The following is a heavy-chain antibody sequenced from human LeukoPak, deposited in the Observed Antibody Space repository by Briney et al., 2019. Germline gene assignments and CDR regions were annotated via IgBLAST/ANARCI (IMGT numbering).Heavy chain of an antibody. CDR3: AKNGRGSYYYYYYHMDV. D-gene: IGHD1-1*01. Sequence: GGSLRLSCAASGFTFSSYWMHWVRQAPGKGLVWVSRINSDGSSTTYADSVKGRFTISRANANNTLYLQIHSLRAEDTAVYYCAKNGRGSYYYYYYHMDVWGKGTTVTVSS. CDR2: INSDGSST. J-gene: IGHJ6*03. V-gene: IGHV3-74*03. CDR1: GFTFSSYW.